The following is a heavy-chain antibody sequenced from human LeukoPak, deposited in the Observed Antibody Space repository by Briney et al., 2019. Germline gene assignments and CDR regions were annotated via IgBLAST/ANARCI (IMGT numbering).Heavy chain of an antibody. Sequence: PSETLSLTCTVSGGSISSSTFYWGWIRQPPGKGLEWIGTIYYSGSTFYNPSLKSRVTVSVDTSKNQFSLKLSSLTAADTAVYYCARIRFYCHRGPDLDLYYFDYWGQGTLVTVSS. CDR3: ARIRFYCHRGPDLDLYYFDY. V-gene: IGHV4-39*07. CDR1: GGSISSSTFY. D-gene: IGHD3-22*01. CDR2: IYYSGST. J-gene: IGHJ4*02.